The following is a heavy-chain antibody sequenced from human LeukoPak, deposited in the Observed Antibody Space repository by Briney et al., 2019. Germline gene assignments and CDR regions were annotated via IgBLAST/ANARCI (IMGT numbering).Heavy chain of an antibody. D-gene: IGHD3-22*01. CDR3: ARSYDSSGYYLVY. Sequence: LETLSLTCAVYGGSFSGYYWSWIRQPPGKGLEWIGEINHSGSTNYNPSLKSRVTISVDTSKNQFSLKLSSVTAADTAVYYCARSYDSSGYYLVYWGQGTLVTVSS. J-gene: IGHJ4*02. CDR1: GGSFSGYY. V-gene: IGHV4-34*01. CDR2: INHSGST.